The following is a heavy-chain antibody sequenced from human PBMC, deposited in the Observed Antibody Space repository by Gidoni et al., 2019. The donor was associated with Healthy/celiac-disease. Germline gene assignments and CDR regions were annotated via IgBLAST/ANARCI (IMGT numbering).Heavy chain of an antibody. CDR3: ARDSTPEHYSGSYYDYGSPPPYYYYGMDV. Sequence: QVQLVQSGAEVKKPGASVKVSCKASGYTFTSYYMHWVRQSPGHGLEWMGIINPSCGSTSYAQKFQCRVTMTRDTSTSTVYMELSSLRSEDTAVYYCARDSTPEHYSGSYYDYGSPPPYYYYGMDVWGQGTTVTVSS. D-gene: IGHD1-26*01. CDR1: GYTFTSYY. J-gene: IGHJ6*02. CDR2: INPSCGST. V-gene: IGHV1-46*03.